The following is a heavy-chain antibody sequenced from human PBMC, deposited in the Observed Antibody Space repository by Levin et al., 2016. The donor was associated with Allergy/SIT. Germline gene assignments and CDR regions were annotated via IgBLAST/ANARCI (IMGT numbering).Heavy chain of an antibody. V-gene: IGHV1-18*01. CDR1: GYSFSSYA. Sequence: ASVKVSCKASGYSFSSYAISWVRQAPGQGLEWMGWISGYNGNTNHAQSLQGRVTMTTDTSTSTAYMDLRSLRSDDTAVYYCARLLRGYSGNEYYYYGMDVWGQGTTVTVSS. D-gene: IGHD5-12*01. CDR3: ARLLRGYSGNEYYYYGMDV. J-gene: IGHJ6*02. CDR2: ISGYNGNT.